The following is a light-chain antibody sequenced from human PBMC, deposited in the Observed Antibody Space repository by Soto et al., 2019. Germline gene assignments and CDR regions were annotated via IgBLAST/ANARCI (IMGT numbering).Light chain of an antibody. J-gene: IGKJ1*01. V-gene: IGKV1-5*01. CDR2: DAS. CDR1: QSISSW. CDR3: QQYNSYST. Sequence: DIQMTQSPSTLSASVGDRVTITCRASQSISSWLAWYQQKPGKAPKLLIYDASSLESGVPSRFSGSGSDTEFTLTIHSLHPDDFATYYCQQYNSYSTFGQGTKVDI.